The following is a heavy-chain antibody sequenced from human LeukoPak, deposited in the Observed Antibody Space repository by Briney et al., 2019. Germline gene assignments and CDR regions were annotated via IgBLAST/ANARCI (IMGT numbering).Heavy chain of an antibody. J-gene: IGHJ4*02. CDR2: INPSGGST. CDR1: GYTFTSYY. D-gene: IGHD2-2*02. CDR3: ARDSAAIVVVPAAIYDY. Sequence: GASVKVSCKASGYTFTSYYMHWVRQAPGQGLEWMGIINPSGGSTSYAQKFQDRVTMTRDTSTSTVYMELSSLRSEDTAVYYCARDSAAIVVVPAAIYDYWGQGTLVTVSS. V-gene: IGHV1-46*03.